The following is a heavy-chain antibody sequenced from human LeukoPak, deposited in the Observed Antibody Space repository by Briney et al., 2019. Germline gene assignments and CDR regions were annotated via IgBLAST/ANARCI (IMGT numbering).Heavy chain of an antibody. J-gene: IGHJ4*02. CDR3: ARHDRQWGVDY. CDR2: IYYSGST. V-gene: IGHV4-39*01. Sequence: WVRQPPGKGLEWIGSIYYSGSTYYNPSLKSRVTISVDTSKNQFSLKLSSVTAADTAVYYCARHDRQWGVDYWGQGTLVTVSS. D-gene: IGHD1-26*01.